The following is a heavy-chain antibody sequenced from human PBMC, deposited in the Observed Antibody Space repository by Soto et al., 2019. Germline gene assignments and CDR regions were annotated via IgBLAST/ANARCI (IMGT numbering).Heavy chain of an antibody. J-gene: IGHJ4*02. CDR3: AARLILTGPHYFDY. CDR2: ISYDGSNK. V-gene: IGHV3-30-3*01. CDR1: GFTFSSYA. Sequence: GGSLRLSCAASGFTFSSYAMHWVRQAPGKGLEWVAVISYDGSNKYYADSVKGRFTISRDNSKNTLYLQMNSLRAEDTAVYYCAARLILTGPHYFDYWGQGTLVTVSS. D-gene: IGHD3-9*01.